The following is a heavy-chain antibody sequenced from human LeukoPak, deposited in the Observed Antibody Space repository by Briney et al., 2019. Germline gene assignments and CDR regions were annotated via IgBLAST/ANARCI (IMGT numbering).Heavy chain of an antibody. J-gene: IGHJ2*01. CDR3: ARVYYGRTYDYWYFDL. Sequence: SETLSLTCTVSGGSISSSPYYWGWIRQPPGKGLEWIGSIYYSGTTHYSPSLESRVTISVDTSKNQFSLKLSSVTAADTAVYFCARVYYGRTYDYWYFDLWGRGTLVTVSS. CDR1: GGSISSSPYY. CDR2: IYYSGTT. D-gene: IGHD3-10*01. V-gene: IGHV4-39*07.